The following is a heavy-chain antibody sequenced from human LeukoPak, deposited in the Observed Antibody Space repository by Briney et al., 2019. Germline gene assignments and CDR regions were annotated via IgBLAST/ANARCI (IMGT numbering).Heavy chain of an antibody. CDR1: GGTFSSYA. CDR2: IIPIFGTA. D-gene: IGHD2-2*01. CDR3: ARGSSVGTVVVPAATTYYYYYYMDV. V-gene: IGHV1-69*13. J-gene: IGHJ6*03. Sequence: SVKVSCKASGGTFSSYAISWVRQAPGQGLEWMGGIIPIFGTANYAQKFQGRVTITADESTSTAYMELSSLRSEDTAVYYCARGSSVGTVVVPAATTYYYYYYMDVWGKGTTVTVSS.